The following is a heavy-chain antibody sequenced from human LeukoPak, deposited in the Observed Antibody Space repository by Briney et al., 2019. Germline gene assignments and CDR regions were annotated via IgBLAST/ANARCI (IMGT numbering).Heavy chain of an antibody. Sequence: GGSLRLSCAASRFTFSSYAMSWVRQAPGKGLEWVSAISGSGGSTYYADSVKGRFTISRDNSKNTLYLQMNSLRAEDTAVYYCANLGYSSSWYVRYFDYWGQGTLVTVSS. CDR3: ANLGYSSSWYVRYFDY. CDR2: ISGSGGST. CDR1: RFTFSSYA. D-gene: IGHD6-13*01. V-gene: IGHV3-23*01. J-gene: IGHJ4*02.